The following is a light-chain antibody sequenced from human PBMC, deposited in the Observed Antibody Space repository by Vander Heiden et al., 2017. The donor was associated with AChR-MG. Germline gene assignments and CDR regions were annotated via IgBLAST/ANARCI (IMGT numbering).Light chain of an antibody. J-gene: IGKJ1*01. CDR2: AAS. Sequence: IQMTQSPSSLSASVGDRVTITCRASEGFGNYLAWYQQKPGKVPKLLIYAASTLQSGVPSRFSGSESGTDFTLTISSLQPEDVATYYCQKDNSALWTFGQGTKVEIK. V-gene: IGKV1-27*01. CDR1: EGFGNY. CDR3: QKDNSALWT.